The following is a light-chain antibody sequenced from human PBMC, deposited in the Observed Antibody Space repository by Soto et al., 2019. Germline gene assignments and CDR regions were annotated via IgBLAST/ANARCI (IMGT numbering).Light chain of an antibody. CDR1: QSISSY. Sequence: DIQITQSPSSLSASVGDRVTITCRSSQSISSYLNWYQQKPGKAPKLLIYAASSLQSGVPSRSSGSGSGTDFTLTISSLQPEDFATYYCQQSYSTPLTLGGGTNVDIK. J-gene: IGKJ4*01. CDR2: AAS. CDR3: QQSYSTPLT. V-gene: IGKV1-39*01.